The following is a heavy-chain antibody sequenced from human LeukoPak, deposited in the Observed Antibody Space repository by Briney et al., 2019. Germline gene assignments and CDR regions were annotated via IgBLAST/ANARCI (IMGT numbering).Heavy chain of an antibody. CDR3: ASDTYYYDSSGYHSWGY. CDR2: IIPILGIA. V-gene: IGHV1-69*04. CDR1: GGTFSSYA. J-gene: IGHJ4*02. D-gene: IGHD3-22*01. Sequence: GASVKVSCKASGGTFSSYAISWVRQAPGQGLEWMRRIIPILGIANYAQKFQGRVTITADKSTSTAYMELSSLRSEDTAVYYCASDTYYYDSSGYHSWGYWGQGTLVTVSS.